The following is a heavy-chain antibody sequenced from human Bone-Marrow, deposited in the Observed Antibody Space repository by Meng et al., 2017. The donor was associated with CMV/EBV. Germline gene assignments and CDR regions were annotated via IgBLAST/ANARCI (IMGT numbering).Heavy chain of an antibody. CDR3: ARGRHYKMATNALGFDY. D-gene: IGHD5-24*01. V-gene: IGHV4-59*01. Sequence: SGGSISSYCWSWIRQPPGKGLEWIGYIYYSESTNYNPSLKSRVTISVDTSKNQFSLKLSSVTAADTAVYYCARGRHYKMATNALGFDYWGQGTLVTVSS. CDR2: IYYSEST. CDR1: GGSISSYC. J-gene: IGHJ4*02.